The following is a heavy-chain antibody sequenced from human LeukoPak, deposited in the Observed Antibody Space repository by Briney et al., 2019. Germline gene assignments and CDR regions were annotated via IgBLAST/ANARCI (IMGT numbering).Heavy chain of an antibody. V-gene: IGHV4-39*01. CDR3: ARHRSYVRGSYIFDY. CDR1: GGSISSSSYY. CDR2: IYYSGST. J-gene: IGHJ4*02. Sequence: PSETLSLTCTVSGGSISSSSYYWGWIRQPPGKGLEWIGSIYYSGSTYYNPSLKSRVTISVDTSKNQFSLKLSSVTAADTAVYYCARHRSYVRGSYIFDYWGQGTLVTVSS. D-gene: IGHD1-26*01.